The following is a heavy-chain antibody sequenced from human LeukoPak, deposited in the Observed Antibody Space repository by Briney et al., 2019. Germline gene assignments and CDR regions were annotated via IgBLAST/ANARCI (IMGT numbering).Heavy chain of an antibody. V-gene: IGHV1-8*03. D-gene: IGHD3-3*02. CDR1: GYTFTSYD. CDR3: ARTHFWSGYLVY. J-gene: IGHJ4*02. CDR2: MNPNSGNT. Sequence: ASVKVSCKASGYTFTSYDINWVRQATGQGLEWMGWMNPNSGNTGYAQKFQGRVTIPRNTSISTAYMELSSLRSEDTAVYYCARTHFWSGYLVYWGQGTLVTVSS.